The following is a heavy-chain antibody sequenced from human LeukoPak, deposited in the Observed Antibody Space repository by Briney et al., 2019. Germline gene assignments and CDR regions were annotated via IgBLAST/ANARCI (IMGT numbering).Heavy chain of an antibody. J-gene: IGHJ4*02. CDR1: GGTFSSYA. V-gene: IGHV1-69*06. CDR3: ASHGSGSYAIDY. CDR2: IIPIFGTA. Sequence: GASVKVSCKASGGTFSSYAISWVRQAPGQGLEWMGGIIPIFGTANYAQKFQGRVTITADKSTSTAYTELSSLRSEDTAVYCCASHGSGSYAIDYWGQGTLVTVSS. D-gene: IGHD3-10*01.